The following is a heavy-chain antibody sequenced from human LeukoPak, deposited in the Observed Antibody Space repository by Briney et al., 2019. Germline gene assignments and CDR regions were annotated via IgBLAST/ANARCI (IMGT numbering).Heavy chain of an antibody. D-gene: IGHD6-6*01. CDR3: ARQGKSRLGY. CDR2: IYYSGST. Sequence: SETLSLTCTVSGGSISSSSYYWGWIRQPPGKGLEWIGSIYYSGSTYYNPSLKSRVTISVDTSKNQFSLKLSSVTAADTAVYFCARQGKSRLGYWGQGTLVTVSS. J-gene: IGHJ4*02. CDR1: GGSISSSSYY. V-gene: IGHV4-39*01.